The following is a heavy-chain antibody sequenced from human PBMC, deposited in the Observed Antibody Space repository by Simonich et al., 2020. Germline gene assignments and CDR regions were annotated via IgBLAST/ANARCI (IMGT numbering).Heavy chain of an antibody. CDR2: IIAYSGNT. CDR1: GYTFTSYG. D-gene: IGHD6-13*01. V-gene: IGHV1-18*01. CDR3: ARDQGGRAAAATDY. J-gene: IGHJ4*02. Sequence: QVQLVQSGAEVKKPGASVKVSCKASGYTFTSYGISWVRQAPGQGLEWMVCIIAYSGNTNYAQKLQGRVTMTTDTSTGTAYMELRSLRSDDTAVYYCARDQGGRAAAATDYWGQGTLVTVSS.